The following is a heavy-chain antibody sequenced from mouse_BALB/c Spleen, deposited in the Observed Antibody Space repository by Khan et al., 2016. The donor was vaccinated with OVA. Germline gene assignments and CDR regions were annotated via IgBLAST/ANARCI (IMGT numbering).Heavy chain of an antibody. Sequence: EVQLQESGPGLVKPSQSLSLTCTVTGYSITSDFVRNWHRQFPGNILEWMGYISYSGNTRYTPSFKSLISITCDPSRNHFFLQVNSVNTEDNATLYCARRDYCDYDPFPCWGQGTLVTVSA. CDR3: ARRDYCDYDPFPC. CDR2: ISYSGNT. CDR1: GYSITSDFV. V-gene: IGHV3-2*02. J-gene: IGHJ3*01. D-gene: IGHD2-4*01.